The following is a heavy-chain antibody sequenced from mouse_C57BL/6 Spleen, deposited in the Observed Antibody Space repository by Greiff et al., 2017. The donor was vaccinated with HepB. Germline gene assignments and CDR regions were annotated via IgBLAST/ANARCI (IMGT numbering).Heavy chain of an antibody. CDR3: TREGDYAWFAY. CDR2: IDPETGGT. Sequence: QVQLQHSGAELVRPGASVTLSCKASGYTFTDYEMHWVKQTPVHGLEWIGAIDPETGGTAYNQKFKGKAILTADKSSSTAYMELRSLTSEDSAVYYCTREGDYAWFAYWGQGTLVTVSA. J-gene: IGHJ3*01. CDR1: GYTFTDYE. V-gene: IGHV1-15*01. D-gene: IGHD2-4*01.